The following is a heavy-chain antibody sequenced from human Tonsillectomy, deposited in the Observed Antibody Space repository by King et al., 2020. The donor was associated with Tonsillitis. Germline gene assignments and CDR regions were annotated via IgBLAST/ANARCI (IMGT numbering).Heavy chain of an antibody. V-gene: IGHV3-72*01. CDR1: GFTFSDHY. CDR2: TRNKASSYTT. Sequence: DVQLVESGGGLVQPGGSLRLSCAASGFTFSDHYMDWVRQAPGEGLEWVGHTRNKASSYTTQYAASVKGRFIISRDDSKNSLHLQMNSLKTEDTAVYYCARSLPGGDIWDRAFDIWGQGTMVTVSS. J-gene: IGHJ3*02. D-gene: IGHD3-10*01. CDR3: ARSLPGGDIWDRAFDI.